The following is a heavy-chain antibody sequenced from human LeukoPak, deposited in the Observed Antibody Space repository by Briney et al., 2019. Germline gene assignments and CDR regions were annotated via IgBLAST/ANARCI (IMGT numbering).Heavy chain of an antibody. CDR2: ISRSSSYK. Sequence: GGSLRLSCAASGFTFSRYSINWVRQPPGKGLEWVSSISRSSSYKSYAESVKGRSTISRDNAKNSLYLQMNRLRVEDTAVYYCAREGLTLPGDPIDYWGQGTLLTVSS. J-gene: IGHJ4*02. V-gene: IGHV3-21*01. CDR1: GFTFSRYS. D-gene: IGHD4-17*01. CDR3: AREGLTLPGDPIDY.